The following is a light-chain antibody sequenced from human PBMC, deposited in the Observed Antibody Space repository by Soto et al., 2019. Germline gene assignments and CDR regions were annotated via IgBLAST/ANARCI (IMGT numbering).Light chain of an antibody. V-gene: IGKV3-15*01. J-gene: IGKJ1*01. CDR1: QCISSN. CDR3: QQYNNWLPWT. CDR2: GAS. Sequence: EIVMTQSTATLSVSPGERATLSCRASQCISSNLAWYQQKPGQAPRLLIYGASTRATGIPARFSGSGSGTESTLTIGTLQSEDFAVYYCQQYNNWLPWTFGQGTKVEIK.